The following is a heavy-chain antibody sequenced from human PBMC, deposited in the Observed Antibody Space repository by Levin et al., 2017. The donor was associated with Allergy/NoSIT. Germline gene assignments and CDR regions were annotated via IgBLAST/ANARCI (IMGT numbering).Heavy chain of an antibody. CDR2: IYYSGST. Sequence: SQTLSLTCTVSGGSIRSYYWSWIRQPPGKGLEWIGYIYYSGSTNYNPSLKSRVTISVDTSKNQFSLKLSSVTAADTAVYYCATGDWYCGGDCSPQLFDYWGQGTLVTVSS. V-gene: IGHV4-59*01. CDR3: ATGDWYCGGDCSPQLFDY. D-gene: IGHD2-21*02. J-gene: IGHJ4*02. CDR1: GGSIRSYY.